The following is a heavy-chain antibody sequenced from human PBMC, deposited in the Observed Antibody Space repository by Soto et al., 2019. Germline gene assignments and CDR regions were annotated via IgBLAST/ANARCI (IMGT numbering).Heavy chain of an antibody. CDR3: ARHLGHCICGSCYSGPYYYYMDV. CDR2: IYPGDSDT. Sequence: GESLKVFGRGSGCSFTSFWIVGVPQMTGKGREWKGIIYPGDSDTRYSPSFQGQVTISADKSISTAYLQWSSLKASDTAMYYCARHLGHCICGSCYSGPYYYYMDVWGKGTTVTVSS. D-gene: IGHD2-15*01. V-gene: IGHV5-51*01. CDR1: GCSFTSFW. J-gene: IGHJ6*03.